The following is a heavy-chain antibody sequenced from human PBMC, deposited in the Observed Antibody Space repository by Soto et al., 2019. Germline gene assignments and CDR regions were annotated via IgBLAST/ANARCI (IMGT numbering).Heavy chain of an antibody. V-gene: IGHV3-23*01. CDR3: AKDLRSFGPRFYYYYGMDV. CDR2: ISGSGGST. D-gene: IGHD3-3*01. J-gene: IGHJ6*02. CDR1: GFTFSSYA. Sequence: GGSLRLSCAASGFTFSSYAMSWVRQAPGKGLEWVSAISGSGGSTYYADSVKGRFTISRDNSKNTLYLQMNSLRAEDTAVYYCAKDLRSFGPRFYYYYGMDVWGQGTTVTVSS.